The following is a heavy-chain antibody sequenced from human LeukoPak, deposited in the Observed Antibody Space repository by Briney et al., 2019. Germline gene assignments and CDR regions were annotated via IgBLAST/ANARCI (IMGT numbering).Heavy chain of an antibody. Sequence: GGSLRLSCAASGFTLSSYEMHWVRQVPGKGLVWVSRINSDGSRTGYADSVKGRFTISRDNAKNTLYLQMNSLRPEDTAIYYFVREVLREVTLDYWGQGTLVTVSS. J-gene: IGHJ4*02. V-gene: IGHV3-74*01. CDR3: VREVLREVTLDY. CDR2: INSDGSRT. D-gene: IGHD2-21*02. CDR1: GFTLSSYE.